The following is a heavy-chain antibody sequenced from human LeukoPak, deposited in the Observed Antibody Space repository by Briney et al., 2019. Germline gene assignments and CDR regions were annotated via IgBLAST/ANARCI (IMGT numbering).Heavy chain of an antibody. CDR1: GYTFTGYY. V-gene: IGHV1-46*01. J-gene: IGHJ3*02. D-gene: IGHD2-2*01. Sequence: PQASVKVSCKASGYTFTGYYMHWVRQAPGQGLEWMGWINPSGGSTSYAQKFQGRVTMTRDTSTSTVYMELSSLRSEDTAVYYCARDRRVVPASDAFDIWGQGTMVTVSS. CDR2: INPSGGST. CDR3: ARDRRVVPASDAFDI.